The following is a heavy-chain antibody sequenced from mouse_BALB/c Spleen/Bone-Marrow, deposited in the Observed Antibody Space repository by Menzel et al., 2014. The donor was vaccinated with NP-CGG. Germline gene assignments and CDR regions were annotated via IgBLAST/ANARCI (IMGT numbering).Heavy chain of an antibody. Sequence: DVQLVESGPGLVKPSQSLSLTCSVTGYSITSGYYWNWIRQFPGNKLEWMGYISYDGSNNYNPSLKNRIPITRDTSKNQFFLKLNSVTTEDTATYYCARDNYVDYWGQGTTLTVSS. CDR2: ISYDGSN. V-gene: IGHV3-6*02. CDR1: GYSITSGYY. J-gene: IGHJ2*01. CDR3: ARDNYVDY.